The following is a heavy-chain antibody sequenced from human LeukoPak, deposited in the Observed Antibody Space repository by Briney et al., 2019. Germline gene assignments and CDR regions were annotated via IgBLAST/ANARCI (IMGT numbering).Heavy chain of an antibody. CDR2: INPSGGST. Sequence: ASVKVSCKASGYTFASYYMHWVRQAPGQGLEWMGIINPSGGSTSYAQKFQGRVTMTRDTSTSTVYMELSSLRSEDTAVYYCARGRSGSYSYYYYMDVWGKGTTVTVSS. CDR3: ARGRSGSYSYYYYMDV. D-gene: IGHD1-26*01. V-gene: IGHV1-46*01. J-gene: IGHJ6*03. CDR1: GYTFASYY.